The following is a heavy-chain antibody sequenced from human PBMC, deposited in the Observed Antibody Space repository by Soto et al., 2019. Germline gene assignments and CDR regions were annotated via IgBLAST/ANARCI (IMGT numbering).Heavy chain of an antibody. CDR2: INAGNGNT. CDR3: ARWGGSAGTYYFDY. Sequence: QVPLVQSGAEVKKPGASVKVSCKASGYTFTSYAMHWVRQAPGQRLEWMGWINAGNGNTKYSQKFQGRVTITRDTSASTAYMELSSLRSEDTAVYYCARWGGSAGTYYFDYWGQGTLVTVSS. J-gene: IGHJ4*02. D-gene: IGHD6-13*01. V-gene: IGHV1-3*01. CDR1: GYTFTSYA.